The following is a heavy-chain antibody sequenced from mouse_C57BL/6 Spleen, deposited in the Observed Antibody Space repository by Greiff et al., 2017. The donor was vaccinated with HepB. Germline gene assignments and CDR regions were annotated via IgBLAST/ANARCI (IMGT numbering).Heavy chain of an antibody. J-gene: IGHJ2*01. CDR3: VRLSYYSNYLDY. D-gene: IGHD2-5*01. V-gene: IGHV10-1*01. CDR2: IRSKSNNYAT. Sequence: EVMLVESGGGLVQPKGSLKLSCAASGFSFNTYAMNWVRQAPGKGLEWVARIRSKSNNYATYYADSVKDRFTISRDDSESMLYLQMNNLKTEDTAMYYCVRLSYYSNYLDYWGQGTTLTVSS. CDR1: GFSFNTYA.